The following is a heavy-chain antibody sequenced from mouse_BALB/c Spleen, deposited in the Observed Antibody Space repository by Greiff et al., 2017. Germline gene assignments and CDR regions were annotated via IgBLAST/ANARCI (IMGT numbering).Heavy chain of an antibody. D-gene: IGHD4-1*01. J-gene: IGHJ2*01. CDR2: INPYNGAT. Sequence: EVQLQQSGPELVKPGASVKISCKASGYSFTGYYMHWVKQSHVKSLEWIGRINPYNGATSYNQNFKDKASLTVDKSSSTAYMELHSLTSEDSAVYYCARDGTGFDYWGQGTTLSVSS. CDR3: ARDGTGFDY. V-gene: IGHV1-31*01. CDR1: GYSFTGYY.